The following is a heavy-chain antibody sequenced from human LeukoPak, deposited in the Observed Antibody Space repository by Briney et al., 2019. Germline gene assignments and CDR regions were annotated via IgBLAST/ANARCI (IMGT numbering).Heavy chain of an antibody. Sequence: RAGGSLRLPCAASGFTFSSYAMHWVRQAPGKGLEWVSAISGSGGSTYYADSVKGRFTISRDNSKNTLYLQMNSLRAEDTAVYYCAKHYYDSSGYPPDYWAREPWSPSPQ. CDR3: AKHYYDSSGYPPDY. V-gene: IGHV3-23*01. D-gene: IGHD3-22*01. CDR1: GFTFSSYA. CDR2: ISGSGGST. J-gene: IGHJ4*02.